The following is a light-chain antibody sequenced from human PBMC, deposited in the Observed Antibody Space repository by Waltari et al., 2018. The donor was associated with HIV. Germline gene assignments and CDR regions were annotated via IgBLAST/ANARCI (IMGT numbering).Light chain of an antibody. V-gene: IGLV2-11*01. CDR1: SSDVGGYNY. CDR2: DVS. CDR3: CSYAGTYTWV. J-gene: IGLJ3*02. Sequence: QSALTQPRSVSGSPGQSVTISCTGTSSDVGGYNYVSWYQQHPTKAPKRTIYDVSKRPSGVPDRFAGSKSGNTASLTISGLQAEDEADYYCCSYAGTYTWVFGGGTKLTVL.